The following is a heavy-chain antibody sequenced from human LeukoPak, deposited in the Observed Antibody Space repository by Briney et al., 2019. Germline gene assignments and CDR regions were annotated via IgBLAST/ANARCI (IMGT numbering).Heavy chain of an antibody. CDR2: ISWNSGSI. V-gene: IGHV3-9*01. D-gene: IGHD1-1*01. CDR1: GFTFDDYA. Sequence: GGSLRLSCAASGFTFDDYAMHWVRQAPGKGLEWVSGISWNSGSIGYADSVKGRFTISRDNSKNTLYLQMNSLRAEDTAVYYCAALQFDYWGQGTLVTVSS. CDR3: AALQFDY. J-gene: IGHJ4*02.